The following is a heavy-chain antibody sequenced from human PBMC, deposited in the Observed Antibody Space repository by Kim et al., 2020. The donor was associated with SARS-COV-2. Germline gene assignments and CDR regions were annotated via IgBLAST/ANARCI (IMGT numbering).Heavy chain of an antibody. V-gene: IGHV4-61*01. D-gene: IGHD3-3*01. CDR3: ARGAFWSGYPRTYYYGMDV. J-gene: IGHJ6*02. CDR2: IYYSGST. CDR1: GGSVSSGSYY. Sequence: SETLSLTCTVSGGSVSSGSYYWSWIRQPPGKGLEWIGYIYYSGSTNYNPSLKSRVTISVDTSKNQFSLKLSSVTAADTAVYYCARGAFWSGYPRTYYYGMDVWGQGTTVTVSS.